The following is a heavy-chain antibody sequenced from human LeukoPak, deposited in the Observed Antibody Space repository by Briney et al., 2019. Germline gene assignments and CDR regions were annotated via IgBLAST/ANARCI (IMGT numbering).Heavy chain of an antibody. D-gene: IGHD1-26*01. CDR3: AKDQSRVGASDPFDS. J-gene: IGHJ5*01. Sequence: GGSLRLSCAASGFTFTNCAMTWARQAPGKGLEWVSSISGSGSSTYYADSAKGRFTIPRDNSKNTVYLQMNSLSVEDTAVYYCAKDQSRVGASDPFDSWGQGTLVTVSS. V-gene: IGHV3-23*01. CDR1: GFTFTNCA. CDR2: ISGSGSST.